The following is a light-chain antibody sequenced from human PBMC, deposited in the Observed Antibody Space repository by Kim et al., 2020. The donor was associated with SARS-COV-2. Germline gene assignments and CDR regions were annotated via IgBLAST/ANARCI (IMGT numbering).Light chain of an antibody. Sequence: EIVLTQSPATLSLSTGERATLSCRASQTVNSDLAWYEHKPGQAPRLLMYDISNRATGIPARFSGSGTGTEFTLTISSLETEDSAVYYCQQRDNWPYTFGQGTKLEI. CDR3: QQRDNWPYT. V-gene: IGKV3-11*01. CDR1: QTVNSD. J-gene: IGKJ2*01. CDR2: DIS.